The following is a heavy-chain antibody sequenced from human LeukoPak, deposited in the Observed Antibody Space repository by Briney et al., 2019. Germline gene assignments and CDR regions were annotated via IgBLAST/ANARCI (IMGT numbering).Heavy chain of an antibody. J-gene: IGHJ4*02. V-gene: IGHV4-59*01. CDR3: AALSGYSGYDWFSHFDY. Sequence: SETLSLTCTVSGGSISSYYWGWIRQPPGKGLEWIGYIYYSGSTNYNPSLKSRVTISVDTSKNQFSLKLSSVTAADTAVYYCAALSGYSGYDWFSHFDYWGQGTLVTVSS. CDR1: GGSISSYY. CDR2: IYYSGST. D-gene: IGHD5-12*01.